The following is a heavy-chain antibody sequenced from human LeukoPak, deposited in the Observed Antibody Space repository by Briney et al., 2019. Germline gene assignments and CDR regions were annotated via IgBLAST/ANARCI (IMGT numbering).Heavy chain of an antibody. CDR2: ISSSSSTI. CDR1: GFTFSSYC. V-gene: IGHV3-48*02. Sequence: GGSLRLSCAASGFTFSSYCMNWVRQAPGKGLGWVSYISSSSSTIYYADSVKGRFTISRDNAKNSLYLQMNSLRDEDTAVYYCARDPTVTKGFFDYWGQGTLVTVSS. J-gene: IGHJ4*02. CDR3: ARDPTVTKGFFDY. D-gene: IGHD4-17*01.